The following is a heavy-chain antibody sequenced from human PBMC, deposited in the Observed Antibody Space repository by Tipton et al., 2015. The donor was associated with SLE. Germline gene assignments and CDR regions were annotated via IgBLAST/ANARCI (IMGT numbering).Heavy chain of an antibody. J-gene: IGHJ6*03. CDR1: GGSISSYY. V-gene: IGHV4-59*12. Sequence: LRLSCTVSGGSISSYYWSWIRQPPGKGLEWIGYIYYSGSTNYNPSLKSRVTISVDTSKNQFSLKLSSVTAADTAAYYCARGRVAAVYYYYYYYMDVWGKGTTVTVSS. CDR3: ARGRVAAVYYYYYYYMDV. CDR2: IYYSGST. D-gene: IGHD6-13*01.